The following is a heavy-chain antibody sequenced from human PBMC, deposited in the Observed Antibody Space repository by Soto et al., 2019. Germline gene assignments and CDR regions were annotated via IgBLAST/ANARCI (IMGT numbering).Heavy chain of an antibody. CDR3: TRHAYAVSSGAFDI. D-gene: IGHD3-22*01. V-gene: IGHV3-73*02. CDR1: GFTFSGSA. Sequence: EVQLVESGGGLVQPGGSLKLSCAASGFTFSGSAMHWVRQASGKGLEWVGRIRSKANSYATAYAASVKGRFTMSRDDSKNTAYLQMNSLKTEDTAVYYCTRHAYAVSSGAFDIWGQGTMVTVSS. CDR2: IRSKANSYAT. J-gene: IGHJ3*02.